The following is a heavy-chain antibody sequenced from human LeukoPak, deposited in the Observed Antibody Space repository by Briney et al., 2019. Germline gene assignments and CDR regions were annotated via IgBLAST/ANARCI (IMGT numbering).Heavy chain of an antibody. CDR2: ISYDGSNK. D-gene: IGHD3-22*01. Sequence: GGSLRLSCAASGFTFSSYAMHWVRQAPGKGLEWVAVISYDGSNKYYADSVKGRFTISRDNSKNTLYLQMNSLRAEDAAVYYCARGLEYYYDSSGYYYFDHWGQGTLVTVSS. CDR1: GFTFSSYA. CDR3: ARGLEYYYDSSGYYYFDH. V-gene: IGHV3-30-3*01. J-gene: IGHJ4*02.